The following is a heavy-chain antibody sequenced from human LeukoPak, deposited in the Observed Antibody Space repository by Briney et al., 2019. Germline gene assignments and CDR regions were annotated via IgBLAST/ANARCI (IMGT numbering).Heavy chain of an antibody. Sequence: PGGSLRLSCAASGFTFSNYVMSWVRQAPGKGLEWVSAISGSGGSTYYADSVKGRFTISRDNSKNTLYLQMNSLRAEDTAVYYCATTPGDIVVVVAAFDYWGQGTLVTVSS. V-gene: IGHV3-23*01. CDR2: ISGSGGST. D-gene: IGHD2-15*01. CDR3: ATTPGDIVVVVAAFDY. J-gene: IGHJ4*02. CDR1: GFTFSNYV.